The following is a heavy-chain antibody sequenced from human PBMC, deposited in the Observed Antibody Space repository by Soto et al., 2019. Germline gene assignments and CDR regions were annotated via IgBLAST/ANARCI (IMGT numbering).Heavy chain of an antibody. CDR1: GFTFSSYA. V-gene: IGHV3-30-3*01. Sequence: QVQLVESGGGVVQPGRSPRLSCAASGFTFSSYAMHWVRQAPGKGLEWVAVISYDGSNKYYADSVKGRFTISRDNSKNTLYLQMNSLRAEDTAVYYCARDPMNVWYFDLWGRGTLVTVSS. CDR3: ARDPMNVWYFDL. D-gene: IGHD1-1*01. J-gene: IGHJ2*01. CDR2: ISYDGSNK.